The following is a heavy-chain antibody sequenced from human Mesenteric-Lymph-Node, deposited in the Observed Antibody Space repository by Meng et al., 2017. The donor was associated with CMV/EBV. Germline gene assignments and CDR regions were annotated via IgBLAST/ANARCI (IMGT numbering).Heavy chain of an antibody. J-gene: IGHJ4*02. D-gene: IGHD3-10*01. Sequence: SGFSLTTSGVGVRWIRQPPGKALEWLALIYGNGDKRYSPSLKSRLTITKDTSKKQVILTMINMDPVDTATYYCTHDLAYGSGDLCDYWGQGTLVTVSS. CDR3: THDLAYGSGDLCDY. CDR1: GFSLTTSGVG. CDR2: IYGNGDK. V-gene: IGHV2-5*01.